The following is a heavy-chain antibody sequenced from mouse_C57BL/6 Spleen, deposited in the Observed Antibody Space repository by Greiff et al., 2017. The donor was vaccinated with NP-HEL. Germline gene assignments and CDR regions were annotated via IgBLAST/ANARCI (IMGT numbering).Heavy chain of an antibody. CDR1: GYTFTSYW. V-gene: IGHV1-64*01. CDR3: AREDGDDYDDWFAY. CDR2: IHPDSGST. Sequence: VQLQQPGAELVKPGASVKLSCKASGYTFTSYWMHWVKQRPGQGLEWIGMIHPDSGSTNYNEKFKSKATLTVDKSSSTAYMQLSSLTSEDSAVYYGAREDGDDYDDWFAYWGQGTLVTVSA. D-gene: IGHD2-4*01. J-gene: IGHJ3*01.